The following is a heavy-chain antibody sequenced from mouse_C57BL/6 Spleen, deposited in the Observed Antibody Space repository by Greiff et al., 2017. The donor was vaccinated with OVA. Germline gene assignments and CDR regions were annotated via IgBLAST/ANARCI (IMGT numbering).Heavy chain of an antibody. CDR3: ARHAYYYGSSYSYYFDY. CDR1: GYSITSGYY. J-gene: IGHJ2*01. Sequence: ESGPGLVKPSQSLSLTCSVTGYSITSGYYWNWIRQFPGNKLEWMGYISYDGSNNYNPSLKNRISITRDTSKNQFFLKLNSVTTEDTATYYCARHAYYYGSSYSYYFDYWGQGTTLTVSA. D-gene: IGHD1-1*01. CDR2: ISYDGSN. V-gene: IGHV3-6*01.